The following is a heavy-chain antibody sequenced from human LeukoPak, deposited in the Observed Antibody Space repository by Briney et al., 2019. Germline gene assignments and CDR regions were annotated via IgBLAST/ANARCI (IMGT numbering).Heavy chain of an antibody. CDR3: ARERTTVVTLDYYYGMDV. J-gene: IGHJ6*02. CDR2: INPNSVGT. CDR1: GYSFTGYY. Sequence: GASVKVSCKASGYSFTGYYIHWVRHAPGQGLEWMGWINPNSVGTKYAQKFQGRLTMTRDTSISTANMELSRLRSDDTAVYYCARERTTVVTLDYYYGMDVWGQGTTVTVSS. V-gene: IGHV1-2*02. D-gene: IGHD4-23*01.